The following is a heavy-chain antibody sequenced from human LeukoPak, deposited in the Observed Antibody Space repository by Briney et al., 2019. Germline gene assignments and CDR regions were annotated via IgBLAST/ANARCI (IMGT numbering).Heavy chain of an antibody. V-gene: IGHV3-48*03. J-gene: IGHJ3*02. CDR2: ISSRGTTI. CDR1: AFSINTYE. Sequence: GGSLRLSCAASAFSINTYEMNWVREAPGKGLEWVSYISSRGTTIYYADSVKGRFTISRDDARNSLYLQMNSLRVEDTAIYYCVRYHVDASRGSAFDIWGQGSMVTVSP. D-gene: IGHD5-12*01. CDR3: VRYHVDASRGSAFDI.